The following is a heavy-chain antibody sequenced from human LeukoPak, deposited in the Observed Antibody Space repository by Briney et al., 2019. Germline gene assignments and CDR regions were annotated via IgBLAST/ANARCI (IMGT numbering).Heavy chain of an antibody. Sequence: GESLKISCKGSGYSFTSYWIGWVRQMPGKGLEWMGIIYPGDSDTRYSPSFQGQVTISADKSISTAYLQWSSLKASDTAMYYCARHQEPTLDQIAAAGIDYWGQGTLVTVSS. J-gene: IGHJ4*02. CDR2: IYPGDSDT. D-gene: IGHD6-13*01. CDR1: GYSFTSYW. CDR3: ARHQEPTLDQIAAAGIDY. V-gene: IGHV5-51*01.